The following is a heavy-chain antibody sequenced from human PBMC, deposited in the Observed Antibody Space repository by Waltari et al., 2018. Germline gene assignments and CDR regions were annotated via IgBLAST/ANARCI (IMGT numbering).Heavy chain of an antibody. CDR1: GFPFSTYT. V-gene: IGHV3-23*02. CDR2: MTGRGLM. D-gene: IGHD6-6*01. J-gene: IGHJ6*02. Sequence: EMQLLESGAALVQPGGYLRRSCAASGFPFSTYTMIGVRQAPGKGLESVAVMTGRGLMDYGDSTNGWVTISRDNSKNTLYLQMYRLRVEDTSRYYCAKDEGARLAPTFGMDAWGQGTTVIVSS. CDR3: AKDEGARLAPTFGMDA.